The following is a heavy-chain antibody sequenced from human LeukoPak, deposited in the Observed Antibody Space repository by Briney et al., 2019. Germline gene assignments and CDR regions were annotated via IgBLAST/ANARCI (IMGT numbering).Heavy chain of an antibody. Sequence: SETLSLTCTVSGGSISSSSYYWGWIRPPPGKGLEWIGSIYYSGSTYYNPSLKSRVTISVDTSKNQFSLKLSSVTAADTAVHYCARQLGYCSSTSCYADKVDYWGQGTLVTVSS. V-gene: IGHV4-39*01. CDR2: IYYSGST. CDR3: ARQLGYCSSTSCYADKVDY. CDR1: GGSISSSSYY. J-gene: IGHJ4*02. D-gene: IGHD2-2*01.